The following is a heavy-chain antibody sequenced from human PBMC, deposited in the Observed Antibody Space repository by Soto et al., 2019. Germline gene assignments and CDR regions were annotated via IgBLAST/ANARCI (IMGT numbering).Heavy chain of an antibody. V-gene: IGHV3-23*01. D-gene: IGHD2-15*01. J-gene: IGHJ3*02. CDR1: GFTFSSYA. CDR2: ISGSGGSK. Sequence: EVQLLESGGGLVQPGGSLRLSCAASGFTFSSYAMSWVRQAPGKGLEWVSAISGSGGSKYDADSVKGRFTISRDNSKNTLYLQMNSLRAEDTAVYYCAKDDLMQLLPKFYAFDIWGQGTMVTVSS. CDR3: AKDDLMQLLPKFYAFDI.